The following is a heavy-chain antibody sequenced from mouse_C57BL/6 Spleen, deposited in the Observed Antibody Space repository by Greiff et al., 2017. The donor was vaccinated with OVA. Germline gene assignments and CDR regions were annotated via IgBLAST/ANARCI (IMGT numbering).Heavy chain of an antibody. D-gene: IGHD1-1*01. CDR3: ATLSWDWYFDV. Sequence: DVKLVESGGGLVKPGGSLKLSCAASGFTFSDYGMHWVRQAPEKGLEWVAYISSGSSTIHYAATVKGRFTISRDNAKNTLFLQMTSLRSEDTAMYYCATLSWDWYFDVWGTGTTVTVSS. V-gene: IGHV5-17*01. CDR2: ISSGSSTI. CDR1: GFTFSDYG. J-gene: IGHJ1*03.